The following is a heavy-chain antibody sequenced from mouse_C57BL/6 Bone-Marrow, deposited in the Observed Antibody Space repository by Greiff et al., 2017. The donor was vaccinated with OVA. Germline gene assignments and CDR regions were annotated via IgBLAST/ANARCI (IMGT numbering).Heavy chain of an antibody. CDR3: TGLHLRGFAY. J-gene: IGHJ3*01. D-gene: IGHD1-1*01. V-gene: IGHV6-3*01. Sequence: EVMLVESGGGLVQPGGSMKLSCVASGFTFSNYWMNWVRQSPEKGLEWVAQIRLKSDNYATHYADSVKGRFTISRDDSKSSLYLQMNNLRAEDTGIYCGTGLHLRGFAYWGQGTLVTVSA. CDR1: GFTFSNYW. CDR2: IRLKSDNYAT.